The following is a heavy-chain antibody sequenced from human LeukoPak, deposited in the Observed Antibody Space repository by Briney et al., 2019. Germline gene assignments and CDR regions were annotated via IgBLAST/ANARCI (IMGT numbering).Heavy chain of an antibody. D-gene: IGHD3-10*01. Sequence: GGSLRLSCAASGFTFSSYWMSWVRQAPGKGLEWVANIKQDGSEKYYVDSVKGRFTISRDNAKNSLYLQMNSLRAEDTAVYYCARDGPRAGRGVIFDSWGQGTLVTVAS. CDR1: GFTFSSYW. V-gene: IGHV3-7*01. J-gene: IGHJ4*02. CDR2: IKQDGSEK. CDR3: ARDGPRAGRGVIFDS.